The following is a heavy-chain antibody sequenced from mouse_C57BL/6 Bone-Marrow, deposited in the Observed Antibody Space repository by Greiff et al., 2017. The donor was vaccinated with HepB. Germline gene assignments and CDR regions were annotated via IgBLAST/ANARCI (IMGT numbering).Heavy chain of an antibody. CDR1: GYSFTGYF. Sequence: EVKLQESGPELVKPGDSVKISCKASGYSFTGYFMNWVMQSHGKSLEWIGRINPYNGDTFYNQKFKGKATLTVDKSSSTAHMELRSLTSEDSAVYYCARSYYAFAYWGQGTLVTVSA. V-gene: IGHV1-20*01. CDR2: INPYNGDT. J-gene: IGHJ3*01. D-gene: IGHD1-1*01. CDR3: ARSYYAFAY.